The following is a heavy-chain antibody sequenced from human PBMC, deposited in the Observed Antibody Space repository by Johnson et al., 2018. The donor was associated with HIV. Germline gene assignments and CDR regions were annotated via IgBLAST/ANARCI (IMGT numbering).Heavy chain of an antibody. D-gene: IGHD2-15*01. CDR3: ARPEINCSGGSCPDGFDI. CDR1: RFAFKTYA. Sequence: QVQLVESGGGVVQPGLSLRLSCAASRFAFKTYAMHWVRQTPGKGLEWLAVISYDGSNKYYADSVTGRFTISRDNSKNTLYLQMNSLRAEDTAVYYCARPEINCSGGSCPDGFDIWGQGTMVIVSS. J-gene: IGHJ3*02. V-gene: IGHV3-30-3*01. CDR2: ISYDGSNK.